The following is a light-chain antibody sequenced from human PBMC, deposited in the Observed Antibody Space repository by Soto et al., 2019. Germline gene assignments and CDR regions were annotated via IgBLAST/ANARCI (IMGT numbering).Light chain of an antibody. J-gene: IGLJ3*02. CDR3: VLYMGSGIWV. V-gene: IGLV8-61*01. CDR2: STN. CDR1: SGSVSTSYY. Sequence: QAVVTQEPSFSVSPGRTVTLTCGLSSGSVSTSYYPSWYQQTPGQATRTLIYSTNTRSSGVPDRFSGSILGNKAALTITRAQADDESDYYCVLYMGSGIWVFGGGTKLTVL.